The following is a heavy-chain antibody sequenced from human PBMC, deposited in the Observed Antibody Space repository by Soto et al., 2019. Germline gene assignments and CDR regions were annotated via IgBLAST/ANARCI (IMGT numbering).Heavy chain of an antibody. CDR2: IIPILGIA. CDR3: ARDVNSSSSVCYYYYYMDV. CDR1: GGTFSSYT. J-gene: IGHJ6*03. D-gene: IGHD6-6*01. Sequence: SVKVSCKASGGTFSSYTISWVRQAPGQGLEWMGRIIPILGIANYAQKFQGRVTITADKSTSTAYMELSSLRSEDTAVYYCARDVNSSSSVCYYYYYMDVWGKGTTVTVSS. V-gene: IGHV1-69*04.